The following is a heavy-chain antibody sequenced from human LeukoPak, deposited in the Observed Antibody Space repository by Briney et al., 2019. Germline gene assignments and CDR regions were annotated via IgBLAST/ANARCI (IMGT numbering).Heavy chain of an antibody. CDR1: GFTFSSFW. CDR2: INRDGSST. Sequence: PGGSLRLSCAASGFTFSSFWMHWVRQAPGKGLVWVSRINRDGSSTSYADSVKGRFTMSRDNAKNTLYLQMNSLRAEDTAVYYCTRDVSCGVDVWGQGTTVTVS. D-gene: IGHD2-15*01. CDR3: TRDVSCGVDV. V-gene: IGHV3-74*01. J-gene: IGHJ6*02.